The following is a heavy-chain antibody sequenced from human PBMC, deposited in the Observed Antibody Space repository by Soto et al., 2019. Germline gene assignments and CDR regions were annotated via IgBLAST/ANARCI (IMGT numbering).Heavy chain of an antibody. CDR1: GGSFSGYY. J-gene: IGHJ6*02. Sequence: LSLTCAVCGGSFSGYYWSWIRQPPGKGLEWIGEINHSGSTNYNPSLKSRVTISVDTSKNQFSLKLSSVTAADTAVYYCARADITMVRGGNYYYGMDVWGQGTTVTVSS. D-gene: IGHD3-10*01. V-gene: IGHV4-34*01. CDR2: INHSGST. CDR3: ARADITMVRGGNYYYGMDV.